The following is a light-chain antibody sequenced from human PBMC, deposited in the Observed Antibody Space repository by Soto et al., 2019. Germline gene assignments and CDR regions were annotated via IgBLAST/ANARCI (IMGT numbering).Light chain of an antibody. CDR3: QQYDNLPLT. CDR2: DAS. Sequence: DIPMTQSPASLSGSVGDRVTITCQASQDISNYLDWYQQKPGKAPKLLIYDASNLETGVPSRFSGSGSGTDFTFTISSLQPEDIATYYCQQYDNLPLTFGGGTKVDIK. V-gene: IGKV1-33*01. J-gene: IGKJ4*01. CDR1: QDISNY.